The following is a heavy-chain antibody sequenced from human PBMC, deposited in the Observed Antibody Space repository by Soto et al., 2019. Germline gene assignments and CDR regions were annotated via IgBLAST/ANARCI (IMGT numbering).Heavy chain of an antibody. CDR2: ISYDGSNK. J-gene: IGHJ4*02. V-gene: IGHV3-30*18. CDR3: AKALGYCTSTTCSIDY. CDR1: GFTFSTYG. D-gene: IGHD2-2*01. Sequence: QVQLVESGGGVVQPGRSLRLSCAASGFTFSTYGMHWVRQAPGKGLEWVAVISYDGSNKYYADSVKGRFTISRDSSRKTLYLQMNSLTAEDTAVYYCAKALGYCTSTTCSIDYWGQGTLVTVSS.